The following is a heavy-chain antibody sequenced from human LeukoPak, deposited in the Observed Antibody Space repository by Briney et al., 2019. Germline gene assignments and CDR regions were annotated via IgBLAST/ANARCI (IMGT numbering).Heavy chain of an antibody. J-gene: IGHJ4*02. CDR3: ARPTIAAAVNFEY. CDR2: ISSFSNFR. D-gene: IGHD6-13*01. CDR1: GFTFSDYY. Sequence: GGSLRLSCAASGFTFSDYYMSWIRQAPGKGLEWVSHISSFSNFRSYADSVKGRFTISRDNAKNSLYLQVNSLRAEDTAVYYCARPTIAAAVNFEYWGQGTLVTVSS. V-gene: IGHV3-11*03.